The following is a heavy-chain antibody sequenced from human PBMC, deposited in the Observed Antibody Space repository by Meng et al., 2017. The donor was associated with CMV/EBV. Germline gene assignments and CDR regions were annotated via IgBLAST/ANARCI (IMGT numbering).Heavy chain of an antibody. CDR3: AREMPIAAAGCFDY. V-gene: IGHV4-4*07. Sequence: QGRWPESGPGLVKPSETLSLTCTVSGGSISSYYWSWIRQPAGKGLEWIGRIYTSGSTNYNPSLKSRVTMSVDTSKNQFSLKLSSVTAADTAVYYCAREMPIAAAGCFDYWGQGTLVTVSS. J-gene: IGHJ4*02. CDR1: GGSISSYY. D-gene: IGHD6-13*01. CDR2: IYTSGST.